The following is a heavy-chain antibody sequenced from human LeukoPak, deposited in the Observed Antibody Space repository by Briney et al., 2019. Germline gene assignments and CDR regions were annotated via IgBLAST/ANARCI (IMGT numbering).Heavy chain of an antibody. J-gene: IGHJ4*02. V-gene: IGHV1-69*06. Sequence: GSSVKVSCKASGGTSSNYPFNWVRQAPGQGLEWMGSIIPSFGAPSYAQKFEDRITLTADKSTGTVYMELSGLRSDDTAFYYCARGSKYYYASGSYSADYWGQGTLVSVSS. D-gene: IGHD3-10*01. CDR2: IIPSFGAP. CDR1: GGTSSNYP. CDR3: ARGSKYYYASGSYSADY.